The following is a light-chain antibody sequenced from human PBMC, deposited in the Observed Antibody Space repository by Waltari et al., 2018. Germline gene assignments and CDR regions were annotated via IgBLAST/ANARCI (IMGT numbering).Light chain of an antibody. V-gene: IGKV4-1*01. CDR3: QQYYSTPFT. CDR2: GAS. Sequence: DIVMTQSPDSLAVSLGERATINCKSSQSVLYNSNNKTYLAWYQQGPGQPPRLLIYGASTRESGVPARFTGSGSGTDFSLTISGLQAEDVAVYYCQQYYSTPFTFGGGTKVEIK. CDR1: QSVLYNSNNKTY. J-gene: IGKJ4*01.